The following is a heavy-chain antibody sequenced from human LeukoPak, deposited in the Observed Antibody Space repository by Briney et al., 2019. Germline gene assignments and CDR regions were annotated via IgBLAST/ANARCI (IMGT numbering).Heavy chain of an antibody. CDR2: ISSSSSYI. D-gene: IGHD5-24*01. V-gene: IGHV3-21*01. Sequence: PGGSLRLSCAASGFTFSTYSMNWVRQAPGKGLEWVSSISSSSSYIYYADSVKGRFTISRDNAKNSLYLQMNSLRAEDTAVYYCASGVEMATAHWGQGTLVTVSS. CDR1: GFTFSTYS. CDR3: ASGVEMATAH. J-gene: IGHJ4*02.